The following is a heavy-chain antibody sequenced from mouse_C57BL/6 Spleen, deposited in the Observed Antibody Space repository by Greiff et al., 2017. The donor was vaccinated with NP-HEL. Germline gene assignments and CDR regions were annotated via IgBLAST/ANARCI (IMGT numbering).Heavy chain of an antibody. V-gene: IGHV1-69*01. CDR1: GYTFTSYW. CDR3: ARSRRPYYYGSSYGYFDV. CDR2: IDPSDSYT. J-gene: IGHJ1*03. Sequence: VQLQQPGAELVMPGASVKLSCKASGYTFTSYWMHWVKQRPGQGLEWIGEIDPSDSYTNYNQKFKGKSTLTVDKSSSTAYMQLSSLTSEDSAVYYCARSRRPYYYGSSYGYFDVWGTGTTVTVSS. D-gene: IGHD1-1*01.